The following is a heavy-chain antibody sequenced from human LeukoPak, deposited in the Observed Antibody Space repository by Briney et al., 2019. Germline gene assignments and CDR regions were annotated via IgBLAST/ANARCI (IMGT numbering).Heavy chain of an antibody. V-gene: IGHV3-33*06. CDR3: AKDPDPLTQFDY. CDR2: IWYDGSNK. J-gene: IGHJ4*02. Sequence: GGSLRLSCAASGFTFSSYGMHWVRQAPGKGLEWVAVIWYDGSNKYYADSVKGRFTISRDNSKNTLYLQMNSLRAEDTAVYYCAKDPDPLTQFDYWGQGTLVTVSS. CDR1: GFTFSSYG.